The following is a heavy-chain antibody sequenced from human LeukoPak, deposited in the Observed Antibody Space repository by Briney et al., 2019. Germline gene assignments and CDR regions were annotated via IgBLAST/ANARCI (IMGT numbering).Heavy chain of an antibody. D-gene: IGHD3-3*01. CDR1: GYTFSSYS. CDR3: ARALTILRVAITAY. V-gene: IGHV1-46*01. Sequence: ASVKVSCKASGYTFSSYSMHWVRQAPGQGLEWMGIINASGGSTSYAQNFQGRLTMTRDMSTSTVHMELSSLRSEDTAVYYCARALTILRVAITAYWGQGTLVTVSS. CDR2: INASGGST. J-gene: IGHJ4*02.